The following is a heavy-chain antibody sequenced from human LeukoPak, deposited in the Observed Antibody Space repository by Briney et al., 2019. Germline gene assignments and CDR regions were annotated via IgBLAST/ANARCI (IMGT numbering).Heavy chain of an antibody. CDR1: GFTLSNSW. CDR3: VRDGEYSHGIDFDY. V-gene: IGHV3-74*01. D-gene: IGHD5-18*01. CDR2: TNGDGSDT. Sequence: GGSLRLSCAASGFTLSNSWMHWVRQAPGKGLVWVSRTNGDGSDTSYADSVEGRFTISRDSATNTLYLQMNSLRAEDTAIYYCVRDGEYSHGIDFDYWGQGTLVTVSP. J-gene: IGHJ4*02.